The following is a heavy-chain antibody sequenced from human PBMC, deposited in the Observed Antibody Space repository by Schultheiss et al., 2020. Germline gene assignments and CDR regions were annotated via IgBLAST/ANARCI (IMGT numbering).Heavy chain of an antibody. D-gene: IGHD3-16*01. Sequence: GGSLRLSCAASGFTFSDYYMSWIRRAPGRGLEWVSYISPSSSYTNSPDSVKGRFTISRDNAENSLYLQMNSLRAEDTAVYYCARVPPFMIGGVTYYYGMDVWGQGTAVTVSS. CDR3: ARVPPFMIGGVTYYYGMDV. V-gene: IGHV3-11*05. J-gene: IGHJ6*02. CDR1: GFTFSDYY. CDR2: ISPSSSYT.